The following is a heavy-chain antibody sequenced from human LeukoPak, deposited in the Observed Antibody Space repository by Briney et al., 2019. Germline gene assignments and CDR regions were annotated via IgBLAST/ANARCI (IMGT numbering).Heavy chain of an antibody. CDR1: GFTFRNYG. J-gene: IGHJ5*02. Sequence: GGSLRLSCAASGFTFRNYGMHWVRQATGKGLEWVSAIGTAGDTYYPGSVKGRFTISRENAKNSLYLQMNSLRAGDTAVYYCARGLRYCSSTSCYSWFDPWGQGTLVTVSS. D-gene: IGHD2-2*02. V-gene: IGHV3-13*01. CDR3: ARGLRYCSSTSCYSWFDP. CDR2: IGTAGDT.